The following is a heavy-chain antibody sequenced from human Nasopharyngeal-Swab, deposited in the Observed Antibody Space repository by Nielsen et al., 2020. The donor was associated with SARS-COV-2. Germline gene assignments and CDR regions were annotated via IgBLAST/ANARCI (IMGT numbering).Heavy chain of an antibody. V-gene: IGHV4-59*01. CDR3: ASETDGFDY. CDR1: GGSIGSYY. Sequence: SETLSLTCTVSGGSIGSYYWSWIRQPPGKGLEWIGYIYYSGSTNYNPSLKSRVTISVDTSKNQFSLKLSSVTAADTAVYYCASETDGFDYWGQGTLVTVSS. CDR2: IYYSGST. J-gene: IGHJ4*02.